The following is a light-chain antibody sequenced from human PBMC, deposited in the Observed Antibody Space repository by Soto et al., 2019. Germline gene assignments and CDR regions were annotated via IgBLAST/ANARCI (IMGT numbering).Light chain of an antibody. J-gene: IGKJ1*01. Sequence: EIVLTQSAGSLSLSPGERATLSCRASQSVSSNYLAWYQQKPGQAPRVLIYGASSRATGIPDRFSGSGSGTDFTLTISRLEPEDFAVYYCQQYGTSPWTFGQGTKVDIK. CDR2: GAS. CDR3: QQYGTSPWT. CDR1: QSVSSNY. V-gene: IGKV3-20*01.